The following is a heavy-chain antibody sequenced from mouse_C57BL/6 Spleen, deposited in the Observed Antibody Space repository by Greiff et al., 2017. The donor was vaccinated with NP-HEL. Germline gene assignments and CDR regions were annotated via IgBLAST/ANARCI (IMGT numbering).Heavy chain of an antibody. CDR3: ARNGVEGYFDY. D-gene: IGHD1-1*01. Sequence: VQLQQPGAELVRPGSSVKLSCKASGYTFTSYWMHWVKQRPIQGLEWIGNIDPSDSETHYNQKFKDKATLTVDKSSSTAYMQLSSLTSEDSAVYYCARNGVEGYFDYWGQGTTLTVSS. CDR2: IDPSDSET. J-gene: IGHJ2*01. CDR1: GYTFTSYW. V-gene: IGHV1-52*01.